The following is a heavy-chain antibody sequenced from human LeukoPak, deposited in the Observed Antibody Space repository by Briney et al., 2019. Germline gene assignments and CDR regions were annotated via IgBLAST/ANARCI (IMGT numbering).Heavy chain of an antibody. CDR1: GFTFGSYG. J-gene: IGHJ5*02. Sequence: GRSLRLSCAASGFTFGSYGMHWVRQAPGKGLEWVAVIWFDGNNKYYADSVKGRFTISRDNAKNSLFLQMNSLRAEDTAVYYCARATYDYVWGSFYPWGQGILVTVSS. V-gene: IGHV3-33*01. D-gene: IGHD3-16*01. CDR3: ARATYDYVWGSFYP. CDR2: IWFDGNNK.